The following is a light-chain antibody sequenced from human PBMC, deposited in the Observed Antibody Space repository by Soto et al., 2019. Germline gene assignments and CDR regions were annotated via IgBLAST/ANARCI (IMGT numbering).Light chain of an antibody. CDR3: STNISRTSLRV. CDR1: SSDVGSYKY. J-gene: IGLJ3*02. V-gene: IGLV2-14*01. CDR2: EVN. Sequence: QSALTQPASVSGSPGQSIAISCTGTSSDVGSYKYVSWYRQYPGKAPKLLIYEVNNRPSGVSNRFSGSKSDNTASLTISGLQVEDEGDYYCSTNISRTSLRVFGGGTQLTVL.